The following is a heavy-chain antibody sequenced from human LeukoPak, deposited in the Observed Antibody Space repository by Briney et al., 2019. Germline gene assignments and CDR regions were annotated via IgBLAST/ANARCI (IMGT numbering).Heavy chain of an antibody. V-gene: IGHV4-61*02. CDR2: IYTSGST. D-gene: IGHD3-10*01. CDR3: RGSYGSGRKRFDY. J-gene: IGHJ4*02. Sequence: SETLSLTCTVSGRSIRSGSHYWAWIRQPAGKGLGWIALIYTSGSTNYNSSLKTRVTMSVDRSKNQFSLKLSSVTAADTDVYYCRGSYGSGRKRFDYWGQGTLVTVSS. CDR1: GRSIRSGSHY.